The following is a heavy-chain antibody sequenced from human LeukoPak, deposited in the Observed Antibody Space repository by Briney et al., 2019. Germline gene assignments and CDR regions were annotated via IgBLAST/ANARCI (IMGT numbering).Heavy chain of an antibody. Sequence: GRSLRLSCAASGFTFSSYGMHWVRQAPGKGLEWVAVISYDGSNKYYADSVKGRFTISRDNSKSTLYLQMNSLRAEDTAVYYCAKLGYSLYYFDYWGQGTLVTVSS. D-gene: IGHD2-21*01. J-gene: IGHJ4*02. CDR1: GFTFSSYG. CDR3: AKLGYSLYYFDY. CDR2: ISYDGSNK. V-gene: IGHV3-30*18.